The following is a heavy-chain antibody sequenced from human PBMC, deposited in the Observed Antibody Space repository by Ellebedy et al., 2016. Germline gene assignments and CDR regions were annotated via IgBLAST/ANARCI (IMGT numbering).Heavy chain of an antibody. CDR1: GGSLSTSSYF. CDR2: IFYSGIT. CDR3: AGIIAARPYNWFDP. Sequence: SETLSLXXTVSGGSLSTSSYFWGWIRQSPGKGLEWIGSIFYSGITYYNPSLKSRVTVSVDTSKNHFSLELSSVTAADTAVYYCAGIIAARPYNWFDPWGQGTLVTVSS. J-gene: IGHJ5*02. V-gene: IGHV4-39*02. D-gene: IGHD6-6*01.